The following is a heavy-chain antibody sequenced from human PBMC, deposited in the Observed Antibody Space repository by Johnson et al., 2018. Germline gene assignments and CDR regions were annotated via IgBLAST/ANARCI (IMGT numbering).Heavy chain of an antibody. J-gene: IGHJ3*01. V-gene: IGHV3-13*01. D-gene: IGHD2-15*01. Sequence: EVQLLESGGGLVQPGGSLRVCCAASGFNLRSYDMHWVRQVTGKGLEWISFIGTAGHTSYPESVEGRFPPSSDNAKTSLFPQINRLSAGDTGLYFCARGYCRCGNCYMHGLDVWGQGTAVIVSS. CDR1: GFNLRSYD. CDR3: ARGYCRCGNCYMHGLDV. CDR2: IGTAGHT.